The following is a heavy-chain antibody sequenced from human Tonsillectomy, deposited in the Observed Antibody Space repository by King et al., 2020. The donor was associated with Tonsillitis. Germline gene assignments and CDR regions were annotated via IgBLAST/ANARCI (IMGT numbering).Heavy chain of an antibody. CDR3: ARGYYYDSSGTTNGRDV. D-gene: IGHD3-22*01. CDR1: GFTFSSYS. V-gene: IGHV3-48*04. Sequence: VQLVESGGGLVQPGGSLRLSCAASGFTFSSYSMNWVRQAPGKGLEWVSYISSSSSTIYYADSVKGRFTISRDNAKNSLYLQMNSLRAEDTAVYYCARGYYYDSSGTTNGRDVWGQGPTVTVSS. CDR2: ISSSSSTI. J-gene: IGHJ6*02.